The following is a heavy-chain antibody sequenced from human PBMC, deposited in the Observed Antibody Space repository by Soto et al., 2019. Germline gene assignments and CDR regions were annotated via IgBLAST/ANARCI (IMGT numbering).Heavy chain of an antibody. D-gene: IGHD6-13*01. V-gene: IGHV5-51*01. Sequence: GESLKISCKSSGYDFTNYWIGWVRQMPGKGLEWMGIIYPGDSDTRYSPSFQGQVTISADKSISTAYLQWSSLKASDTAMYYCARTSAAGKYYYGMDVWGQGTTVTVSS. J-gene: IGHJ6*02. CDR3: ARTSAAGKYYYGMDV. CDR2: IYPGDSDT. CDR1: GYDFTNYW.